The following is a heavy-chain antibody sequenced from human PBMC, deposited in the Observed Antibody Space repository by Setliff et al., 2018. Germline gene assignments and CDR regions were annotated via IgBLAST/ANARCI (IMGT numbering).Heavy chain of an antibody. V-gene: IGHV3-21*01. J-gene: IGHJ2*01. CDR2: ISSSSSYI. CDR1: GFTFSSYA. Sequence: KAGGSLRLSCAASGFTFSSYAMHWVRQAPGKGLEWVSSISSSSSYIYYADSVKGRFTISRDNAKNSLYLRMNSLRAEDTAVYYCARVAGRGRYWYFDLWGRGTLVTVSS. CDR3: ARVAGRGRYWYFDL.